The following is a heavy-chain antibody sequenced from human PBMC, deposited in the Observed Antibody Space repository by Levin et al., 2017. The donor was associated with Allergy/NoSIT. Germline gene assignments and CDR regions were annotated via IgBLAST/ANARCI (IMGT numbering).Heavy chain of an antibody. V-gene: IGHV4-59*02. CDR3: ARVRRSGYYEVDYFDY. CDR2: IYYSGGS. CDR1: GGSVSSDY. Sequence: SQTLSLTCTVSGGSVSSDYWSWIRQPPGKGLEWIGYIYYSGGSDYNPSLKSRLSISVDTSKNQFSLKLSSVTAADTAMYYCARVRRSGYYEVDYFDYWGQGTLVTVSS. J-gene: IGHJ4*02. D-gene: IGHD3-3*01.